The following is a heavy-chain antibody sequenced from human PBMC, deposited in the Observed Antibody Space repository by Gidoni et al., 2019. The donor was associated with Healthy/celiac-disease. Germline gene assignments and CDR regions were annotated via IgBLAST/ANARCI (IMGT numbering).Heavy chain of an antibody. V-gene: IGHV1-69*04. CDR2: IIPILGIA. CDR1: GCTFSIYA. CDR3: ARGMEQLASGDDY. Sequence: QVQLVQSGAEVKKPGSSVKVSCKASGCTFSIYAISWVRQAPGQGLEWMGRIIPILGIANYAQKFQGRVTITADKSTSTAYMELSSLRSEDTAVYYWARGMEQLASGDDYWGQGTLVTVSS. J-gene: IGHJ4*02. D-gene: IGHD6-13*01.